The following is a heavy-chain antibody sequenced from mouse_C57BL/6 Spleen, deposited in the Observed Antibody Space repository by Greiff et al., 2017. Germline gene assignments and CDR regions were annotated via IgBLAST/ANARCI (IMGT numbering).Heavy chain of an antibody. CDR2: INYDGSST. Sequence: DVHLVESEGGLVQPGSSMKLSCTASGFTFSDYYMAWVRQVPEKGLEWVAIINYDGSSTYYLDSLKSRFIISRDNAKNILYLQMSSLKSEDTATYYCAREGGNYFDYWGQGTTLTVSS. V-gene: IGHV5-16*01. CDR1: GFTFSDYY. J-gene: IGHJ2*01. CDR3: AREGGNYFDY.